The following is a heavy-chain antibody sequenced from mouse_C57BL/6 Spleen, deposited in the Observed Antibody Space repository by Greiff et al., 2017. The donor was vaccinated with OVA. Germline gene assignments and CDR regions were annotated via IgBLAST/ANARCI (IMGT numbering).Heavy chain of an antibody. CDR1: GYTFTSYG. CDR3: ARCPYYYGSSYWYFDV. D-gene: IGHD1-1*01. Sequence: VQLKESGAELVRPGSSVKMSCKTSGYTFTSYGINWVKQRPGQGLEWIGYIYIGNGYTEYNEKFKGKATLTSDTSSSTAYMQLSSLTSEDSAIYFCARCPYYYGSSYWYFDVWGTGTTVTVSS. V-gene: IGHV1-58*01. J-gene: IGHJ1*03. CDR2: IYIGNGYT.